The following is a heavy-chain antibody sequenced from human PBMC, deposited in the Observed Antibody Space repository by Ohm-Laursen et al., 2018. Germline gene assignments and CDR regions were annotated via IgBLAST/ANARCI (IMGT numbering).Heavy chain of an antibody. CDR1: GFTFSSYG. V-gene: IGHV3-30*02. Sequence: GSLRLSCSASGFTFSSYGMNWVRQAPGKGLEWVAIIWNDGSNKYYADSVKGRFTITRDNYKTTLYLQMNSLRAEATAVYYCAKSEWGSIDYWGQGTLVTVSS. J-gene: IGHJ4*02. CDR2: IWNDGSNK. D-gene: IGHD2-15*01. CDR3: AKSEWGSIDY.